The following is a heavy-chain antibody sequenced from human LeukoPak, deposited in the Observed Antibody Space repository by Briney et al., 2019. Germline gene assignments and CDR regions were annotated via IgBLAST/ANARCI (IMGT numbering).Heavy chain of an antibody. J-gene: IGHJ4*02. V-gene: IGHV1-46*01. Sequence: ASVKVSCKASGYTFTIYYMHWVRQAPGQGLEWMGIINPNGGSTSYAQKFQGRVTMTRDTSTSTVYMDLSSLRSEDTAVYYCARRGSQLNFDYWGQGTLVIVSS. CDR2: INPNGGST. CDR1: GYTFTIYY. D-gene: IGHD5-18*01. CDR3: ARRGSQLNFDY.